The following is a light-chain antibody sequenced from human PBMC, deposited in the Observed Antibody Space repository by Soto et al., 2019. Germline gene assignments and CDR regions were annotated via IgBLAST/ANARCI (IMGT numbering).Light chain of an antibody. CDR1: AGAVTSAYY. J-gene: IGLJ2*01. V-gene: IGLV7-43*01. Sequence: VVTQEPSLTVSPGGTVTLTCASSAGAVTSAYYTNWLQQKPGQAPRALIYSTSEKHSWTPARFSGSLLGGKAALTLSAAQPEDEADYYCLLYYGGAQVLFGGGTKLTVL. CDR2: STS. CDR3: LLYYGGAQVL.